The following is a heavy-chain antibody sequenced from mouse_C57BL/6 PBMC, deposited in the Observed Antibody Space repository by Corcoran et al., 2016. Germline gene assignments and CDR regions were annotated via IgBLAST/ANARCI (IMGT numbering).Heavy chain of an antibody. V-gene: IGHV9-3*01. Sequence: QIQLVQSGPELKKPGETVKISCKASGYTFTTYGMSWVKQAPGKGLKWMGWINTYSGVPTYADDFKGRFAFPLETSASTAYLQINNLKNEDTATYFCARWGKPYYAMDYWGQGTSVTVSS. J-gene: IGHJ4*01. CDR1: GYTFTTYG. CDR2: INTYSGVP. CDR3: ARWGKPYYAMDY.